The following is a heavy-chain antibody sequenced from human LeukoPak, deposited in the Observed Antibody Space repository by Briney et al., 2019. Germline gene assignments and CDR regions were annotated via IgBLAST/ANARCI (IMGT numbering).Heavy chain of an antibody. V-gene: IGHV1-69*04. J-gene: IGHJ3*02. CDR2: IIPILGIA. D-gene: IGHD6-19*01. CDR1: GGTFSSYA. CDR3: ARDLSSGTYPDAFDI. Sequence: ASVKVSCKASGGTFSSYAISWVRQAPGQGLEWMGRIIPILGIANYAQKFQGRVTITTDESTSTGYMELSSLRSEDTAVYYCARDLSSGTYPDAFDIWGQGTMVTVSS.